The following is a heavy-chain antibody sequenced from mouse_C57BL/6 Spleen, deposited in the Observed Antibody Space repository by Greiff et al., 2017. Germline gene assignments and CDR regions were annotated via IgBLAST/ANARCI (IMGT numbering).Heavy chain of an antibody. J-gene: IGHJ1*03. CDR2: IWSGGST. D-gene: IGHD3-3*01. Sequence: VQLQESGPGLVQPSQSLSITCTVSGFSLTSYGVHWVRQSPGKGLEWLGVIWSGGSTDYNAAFISRLSISKDNSKSQVFFKMNSRQADDTAIYYCARGRGDGYFDVWGTGTTVTVSS. V-gene: IGHV2-2*01. CDR3: ARGRGDGYFDV. CDR1: GFSLTSYG.